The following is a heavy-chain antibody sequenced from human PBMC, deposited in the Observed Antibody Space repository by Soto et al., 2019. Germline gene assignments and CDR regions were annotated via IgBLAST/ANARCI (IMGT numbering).Heavy chain of an antibody. CDR3: ATKEYSNYNYYYYMDV. CDR1: GYTLTELS. CDR2: FDPEDGET. Sequence: ASVKVSCKVSGYTLTELSMHWVRQAPGKGLEWMGGFDPEDGETIYAQKFQGRVTMTEDTSTDTAYMELSSLRSEDTAVYYCATKEYSNYNYYYYMDVWGKGTTVTVSS. J-gene: IGHJ6*03. V-gene: IGHV1-24*01. D-gene: IGHD4-4*01.